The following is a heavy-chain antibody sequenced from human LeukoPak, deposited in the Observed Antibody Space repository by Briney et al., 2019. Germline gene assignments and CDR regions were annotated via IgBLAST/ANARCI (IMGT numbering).Heavy chain of an antibody. CDR3: ARSSDGDYYYYFDY. J-gene: IGHJ4*02. CDR2: LYSGGSA. CDR1: GFTFSSYA. V-gene: IGHV3-53*01. Sequence: PGGSLRLSCAASGFTFSSYAMSWVRQAPGKGLEWVSVLYSGGSAYYADSVRGRFTISRDNSKNTLYLQMSSLRAEGTAVYYCARSSDGDYYYYFDYWGQGTLVTVSS. D-gene: IGHD4-17*01.